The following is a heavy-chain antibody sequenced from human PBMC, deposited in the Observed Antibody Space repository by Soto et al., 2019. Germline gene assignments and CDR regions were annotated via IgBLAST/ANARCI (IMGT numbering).Heavy chain of an antibody. CDR2: IGGGGGTR. CDR3: AKGRGYAFFDWFDT. J-gene: IGHJ5*02. CDR1: GFTFSNYA. V-gene: IGHV3-23*01. Sequence: EVQLLESGGGLVQPGGSLRLCCAASGFTFSNYAMSWVRQAPGKGLEWVSAIGGGGGTRYYAYSVKGRFTISRDNSKNTLCLQMNSLSPEDTAVYYCAKGRGYAFFDWFDTWGQGTLVTVSS. D-gene: IGHD3-3*01.